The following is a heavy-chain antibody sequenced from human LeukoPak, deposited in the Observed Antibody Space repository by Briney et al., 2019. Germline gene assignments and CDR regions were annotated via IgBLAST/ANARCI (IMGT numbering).Heavy chain of an antibody. V-gene: IGHV5-51*01. J-gene: IGHJ3*01. CDR1: RYNFTSHW. Sequence: GESLNRSSHAYRYNFTSHWIGWVRQMPGKGRDWVANIYPGDSDTRYSPSFRGQVTISADKSFSTAYLKWNTLKAAETAVYYCVRLDRADVGGSSCSGGSGAFDGWGQGRMVTVS. D-gene: IGHD2-15*01. CDR3: VRLDRADVGGSSCSGGSGAFDG. CDR2: IYPGDSDT.